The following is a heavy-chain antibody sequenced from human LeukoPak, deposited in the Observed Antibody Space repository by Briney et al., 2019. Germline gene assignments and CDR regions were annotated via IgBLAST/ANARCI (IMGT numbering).Heavy chain of an antibody. CDR1: GFTFGSYS. CDR3: AGEEGSYSPPFDY. V-gene: IGHV3-48*01. CDR2: ISSSSDTI. Sequence: GGSLRLSCAASGFTFGSYSMNWVRQAPGKGLEWISYISSSSDTIYYADSVKGRFTISRDNAKNSLYLQMNSLTPEDTAVYYCAGEEGSYSPPFDYWGRGTLVTVSS. J-gene: IGHJ4*02. D-gene: IGHD1-26*01.